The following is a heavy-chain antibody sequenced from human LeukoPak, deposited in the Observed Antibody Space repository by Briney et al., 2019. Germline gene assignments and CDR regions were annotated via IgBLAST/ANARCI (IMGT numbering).Heavy chain of an antibody. D-gene: IGHD6-6*01. V-gene: IGHV1-2*02. CDR3: ARGVSIAARRRDY. CDR2: INPNSGGT. J-gene: IGHJ4*02. Sequence: ASVKVSCKASGYTFTGYYMHWVRQAPGQGLEWMGWINPNSGGTSYAQKFQGRVTMTRDTSISTAYMELSRLRSDDTAVYYCARGVSIAARRRDYWGQGTLVTVSS. CDR1: GYTFTGYY.